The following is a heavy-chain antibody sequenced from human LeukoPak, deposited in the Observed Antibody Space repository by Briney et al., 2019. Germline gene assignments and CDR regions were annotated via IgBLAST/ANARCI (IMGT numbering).Heavy chain of an antibody. CDR3: ARVRDGYNDAYDI. Sequence: GASVKVSCKASGYTFTSYNMHWVRQDPGQGLEWMGIIKPSGGSTTYAQKFQGRVTMTRDMSTSTLYMELSSLRSEDTAVYYCARVRDGYNDAYDIWGQGTMVTVSS. V-gene: IGHV1-46*01. D-gene: IGHD5-24*01. CDR2: IKPSGGST. CDR1: GYTFTSYN. J-gene: IGHJ3*02.